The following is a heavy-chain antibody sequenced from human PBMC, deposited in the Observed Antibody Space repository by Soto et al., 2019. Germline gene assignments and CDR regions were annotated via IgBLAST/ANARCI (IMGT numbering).Heavy chain of an antibody. CDR2: INHSGST. D-gene: IGHD3-10*01. CDR1: GGSFNGYY. J-gene: IGHJ6*03. V-gene: IGHV4-34*01. CDR3: ARSRRAGSSYNYYYYYMDV. Sequence: SETLSLTCAVYGGSFNGYYWGWIRQSPMKGLEWIGEINHSGSTNYNPSFRGRVAISVDASKNQFSLKLASMTAADTAVYYCARSRRAGSSYNYYYYYMDVWGKGTTVTVSS.